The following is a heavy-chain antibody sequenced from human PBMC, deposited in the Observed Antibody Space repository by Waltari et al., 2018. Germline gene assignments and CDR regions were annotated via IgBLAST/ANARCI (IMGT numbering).Heavy chain of an antibody. CDR2: IYHSGST. CDR1: GYSISSASY. V-gene: IGHV4-38-2*01. J-gene: IGHJ4*02. CDR3: ARGGWYDYFDY. Sequence: QVQLQESGPGLVKPSEPLSLTCASSGYSISSASYSGWIRQPPGKGLEWIGSIYHSGSTYYNPSLKSRVTISVDTSKNQFSLKLSSVTAADTAVYYCARGGWYDYFDYWGQGTLVTVSS. D-gene: IGHD6-19*01.